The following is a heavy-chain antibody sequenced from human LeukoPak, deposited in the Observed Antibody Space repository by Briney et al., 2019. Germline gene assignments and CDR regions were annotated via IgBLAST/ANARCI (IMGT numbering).Heavy chain of an antibody. J-gene: IGHJ4*02. Sequence: PSETLSLTCTVPGGSISSGSYYWSWIRQPAGKGLEWIGRIYTSGSTNYNPSLKSRVTISVDTSKNQFSLKLSSVTAADTAVYYCASSTIFGVVPFDYWGQGTLVTVSS. D-gene: IGHD3-3*01. V-gene: IGHV4-61*02. CDR2: IYTSGST. CDR1: GGSISSGSYY. CDR3: ASSTIFGVVPFDY.